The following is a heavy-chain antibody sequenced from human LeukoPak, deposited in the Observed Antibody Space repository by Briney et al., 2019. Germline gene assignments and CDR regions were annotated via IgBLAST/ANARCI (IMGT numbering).Heavy chain of an antibody. D-gene: IGHD3-16*02. V-gene: IGHV4-39*07. CDR2: IYYSGST. CDR1: GGSISSSSYY. J-gene: IGHJ4*02. Sequence: SETLSLTCTVSGGSISSSSYYWGWIRQPPGKGLEWIGSIYYSGSTYYNPSLKSRVTISVDTSKNQFSLKLSSVTAADTAVYYCARDDGWGSYPHFDYWGQGTLVTVSS. CDR3: ARDDGWGSYPHFDY.